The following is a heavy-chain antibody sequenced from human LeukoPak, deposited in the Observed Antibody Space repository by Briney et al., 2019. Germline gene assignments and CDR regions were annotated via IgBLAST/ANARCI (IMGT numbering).Heavy chain of an antibody. CDR2: INAGNGNT. Sequence: GASVKVSCKASGYTFTSYAMHWVRQAPGQRLEWMGWINAGNGNTKYSQKFQGRVTITRDTSASTAYMELSSLRSEDTAVYYCARDMQWLVKGIDYWGQGTLVTVSS. CDR3: ARDMQWLVKGIDY. CDR1: GYTFTSYA. V-gene: IGHV1-3*01. D-gene: IGHD6-19*01. J-gene: IGHJ4*02.